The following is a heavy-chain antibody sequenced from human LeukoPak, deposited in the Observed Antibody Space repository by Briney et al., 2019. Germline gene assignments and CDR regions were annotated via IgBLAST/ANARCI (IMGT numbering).Heavy chain of an antibody. CDR2: ISYDGSNK. Sequence: QPGRSLRLSCAASGFTFSSYGMHWVRQAPGKGLEWVAVISYDGSNKYYADSVKGRFTISRDNSKNTLYLQMNSLRAEDTAVYYCASQGAYDSSGYSPDYWGQGTLVTVSS. CDR1: GFTFSSYG. J-gene: IGHJ4*02. V-gene: IGHV3-30*03. CDR3: ASQGAYDSSGYSPDY. D-gene: IGHD3-22*01.